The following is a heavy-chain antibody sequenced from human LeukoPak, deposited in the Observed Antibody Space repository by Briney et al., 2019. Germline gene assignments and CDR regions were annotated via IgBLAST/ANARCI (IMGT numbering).Heavy chain of an antibody. J-gene: IGHJ4*02. Sequence: GGSLRLSCSASGFIFSSYAMHWVRQAPGKGLQYVSAISSNGVSTYYTDSVKGRFTISRDNSKNTLYLQMSSLRAEDTAVYYCVKSPSSSPISGWGQGTLVTVSS. V-gene: IGHV3-64D*06. CDR3: VKSPSSSPISG. CDR2: ISSNGVST. D-gene: IGHD6-13*01. CDR1: GFIFSSYA.